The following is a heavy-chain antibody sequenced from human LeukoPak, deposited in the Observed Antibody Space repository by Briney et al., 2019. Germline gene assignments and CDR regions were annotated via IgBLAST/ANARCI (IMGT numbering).Heavy chain of an antibody. CDR3: ARGKRHIFDYYYCYMDV. CDR2: MNPNSGNT. Sequence: ASVKVSCKASGYTFTSYDINWVRQATGQGLEWMGWMNPNSGNTGYAQKFQGRVTMTRNTSISTAYMELSSLRSEDTAVYYCARGKRHIFDYYYCYMDVWGKGTTVTVSS. D-gene: IGHD3-3*01. J-gene: IGHJ6*03. CDR1: GYTFTSYD. V-gene: IGHV1-8*01.